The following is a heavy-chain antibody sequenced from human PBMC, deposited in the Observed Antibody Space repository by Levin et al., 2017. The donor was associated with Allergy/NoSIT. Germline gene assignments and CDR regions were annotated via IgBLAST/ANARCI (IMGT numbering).Heavy chain of an antibody. CDR1: GFTISDYA. J-gene: IGHJ3*01. D-gene: IGHD1-1*01. V-gene: IGHV3-23*01. Sequence: GVSLRLSCAVSGFTISDYAMAWVRQAPGKGLEWVSVITGGGFNTYYGDSVKGRFTVSRDDSKDTLYLELNSLGGEDTAVYYCAKKQGGTSGFSFDVWGQGTMVTVSS. CDR3: AKKQGGTSGFSFDV. CDR2: ITGGGFNT.